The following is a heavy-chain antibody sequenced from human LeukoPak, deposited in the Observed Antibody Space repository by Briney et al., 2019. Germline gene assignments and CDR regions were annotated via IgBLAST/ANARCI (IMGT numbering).Heavy chain of an antibody. CDR3: GRSPYCSGGSCSTVQGWFDP. CDR1: GGSISSYY. J-gene: IGHJ5*02. V-gene: IGHV4-59*01. CDR2: IYYSGST. D-gene: IGHD2-15*01. Sequence: TASETLSLTCTVSGGSISSYYWSWIRQPPGKGLEWIGYIYYSGSTSYNPSLKSRVTISVDTSKNQLSLKLSSVTAADTAVYYCGRSPYCSGGSCSTVQGWFDPWGQGTLVTVSS.